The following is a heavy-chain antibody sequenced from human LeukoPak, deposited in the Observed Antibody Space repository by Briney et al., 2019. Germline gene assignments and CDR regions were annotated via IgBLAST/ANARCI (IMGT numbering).Heavy chain of an antibody. J-gene: IGHJ4*02. V-gene: IGHV1-69*02. CDR3: ARGNGSYPNDY. Sequence: SVKVSCKASGGTFSSYTISWVRQAPGQGLEWMGRIIPILGIANYAQKFQRRVTITADKSTSTAYMELSSLRSEDTAVYYCARGNGSYPNDYWGQGTLVTVSS. CDR2: IIPILGIA. CDR1: GGTFSSYT. D-gene: IGHD1-26*01.